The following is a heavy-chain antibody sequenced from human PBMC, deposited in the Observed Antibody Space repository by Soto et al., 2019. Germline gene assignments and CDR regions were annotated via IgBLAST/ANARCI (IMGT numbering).Heavy chain of an antibody. V-gene: IGHV5-10-1*01. J-gene: IGHJ5*02. D-gene: IGHD2-2*01. CDR3: ARIYCTTTTCDSWFDP. CDR2: IDPGDTYA. CDR1: GFNFNSYT. Sequence: LRLSCSASGFNFNSYTMNWVRQAPGKGLEWMGRIDPGDTYATYSPAFQGHVTISADKATSTAYLQWSSLKASDTAMYFCARIYCTTTTCDSWFDPWGQGTLVTVSS.